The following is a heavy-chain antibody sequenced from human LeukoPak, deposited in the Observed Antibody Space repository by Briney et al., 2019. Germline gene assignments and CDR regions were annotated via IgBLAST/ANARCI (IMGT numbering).Heavy chain of an antibody. CDR3: ARGYGSGSYSHFDY. J-gene: IGHJ4*02. V-gene: IGHV4-4*07. CDR2: ISAGGST. D-gene: IGHD3-10*01. CDR1: GGSVSSHY. Sequence: PSETLSLTCTVSGGSVSSHYWSWIRQPAGKGLEWIGLISAGGSTNYNPSLKSRVTMSVDTSKNQFSLKLSSVTAADTAVYYCARGYGSGSYSHFDYWGQGTLVTVSS.